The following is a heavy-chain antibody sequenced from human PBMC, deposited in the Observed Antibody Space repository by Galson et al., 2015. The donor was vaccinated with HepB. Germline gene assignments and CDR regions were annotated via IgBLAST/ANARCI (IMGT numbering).Heavy chain of an antibody. D-gene: IGHD2-21*02. CDR2: ISSSSSYI. CDR1: GFTFSSYS. Sequence: SLRLSCAASGFTFSSYSMNWVRQAPGKGLEWVSSISSSSSYIYYADSVKGRFTISRDNAKNSLYLQMNSLRAEDTAVYYCARELLDGGKYCGGDCYSRYYYYYGMDVWGQGTTVTVSS. V-gene: IGHV3-21*01. J-gene: IGHJ6*02. CDR3: ARELLDGGKYCGGDCYSRYYYYYGMDV.